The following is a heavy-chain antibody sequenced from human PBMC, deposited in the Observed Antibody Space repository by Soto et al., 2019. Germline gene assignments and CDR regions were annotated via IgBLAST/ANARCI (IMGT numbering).Heavy chain of an antibody. Sequence: GGSLRLSCAASGFTFSSYVMSWVRQAPGKGLEWVSAISGSGDSTYYAASVKGRFTISRDDSKNTLYLQMNSLGAEDTAVYYCAKDPRSQAAGTVDVWGQGTTVTVYS. D-gene: IGHD6-13*01. V-gene: IGHV3-23*01. CDR1: GFTFSSYV. CDR3: AKDPRSQAAGTVDV. CDR2: ISGSGDST. J-gene: IGHJ6*02.